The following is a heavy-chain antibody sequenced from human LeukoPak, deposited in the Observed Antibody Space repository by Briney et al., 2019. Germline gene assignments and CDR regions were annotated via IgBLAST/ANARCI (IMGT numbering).Heavy chain of an antibody. D-gene: IGHD2-15*01. CDR3: ARGLRYCSGGSCSPPYNWFDP. V-gene: IGHV1-2*02. CDR2: INPNSGGT. J-gene: IGHJ5*02. Sequence: ASVMVSSKASAYTFTSYYMHWVRQAPGQGLEWMGWINPNSGGTNYAQKFQGRVTMTRDTSISTAYMELSRLRSDDTAVYYCARGLRYCSGGSCSPPYNWFDPWGQGTLVTVSS. CDR1: AYTFTSYY.